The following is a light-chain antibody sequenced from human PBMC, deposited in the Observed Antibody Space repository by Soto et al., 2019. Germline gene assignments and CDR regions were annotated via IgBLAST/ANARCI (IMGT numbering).Light chain of an antibody. CDR3: LQAYITPYT. CDR2: AAS. CDR1: QGISTY. V-gene: IGKV1-39*01. J-gene: IGKJ2*01. Sequence: DIQVTQSPVSLSASVGDRVTITCRTSQGISTYLNWYQQKAGDAPRLLISAASDLQKGVPSRFSGSGSGADFTLTISSLRPEDFATYYCLQAYITPYTFGQGAKLEI.